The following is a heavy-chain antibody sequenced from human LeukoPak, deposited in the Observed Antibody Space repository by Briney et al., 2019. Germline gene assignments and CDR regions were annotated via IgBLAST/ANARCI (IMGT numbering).Heavy chain of an antibody. Sequence: QPGGSLRLSCAASGFTFSSYGMHWVRQAPGKGLEWVAFIRYDGSNKYYADSVKGRFTISRDNSKNTLYLQMNSLRAEDTAVYYCANLDYDFWSGYYTSFGYWGQGTLVTVSS. CDR3: ANLDYDFWSGYYTSFGY. V-gene: IGHV3-30*02. CDR1: GFTFSSYG. D-gene: IGHD3-3*01. J-gene: IGHJ4*02. CDR2: IRYDGSNK.